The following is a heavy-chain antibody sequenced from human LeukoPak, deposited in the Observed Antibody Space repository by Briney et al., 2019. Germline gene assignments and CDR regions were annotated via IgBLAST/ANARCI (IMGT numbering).Heavy chain of an antibody. V-gene: IGHV3-74*01. CDR2: INSDGSST. CDR3: ARGHGTYYYDSSGKTYAFDI. D-gene: IGHD3-22*01. Sequence: PGGSLRLSCAASGFTFSSYWMHWVRQGPGKGLVWVSRINSDGSSTSYADSVKGRFTISRDNAKNTLYLQMNSLRAEGTAVYYCARGHGTYYYDSSGKTYAFDIWGQGTMVTVSS. J-gene: IGHJ3*02. CDR1: GFTFSSYW.